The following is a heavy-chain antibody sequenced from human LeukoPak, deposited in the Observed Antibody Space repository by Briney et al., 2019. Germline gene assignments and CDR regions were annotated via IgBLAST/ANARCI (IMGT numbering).Heavy chain of an antibody. J-gene: IGHJ5*02. D-gene: IGHD5-12*01. CDR1: GFTFSDYY. V-gene: IGHV3-11*05. CDR3: ARDRSYDGNQEVETYNWFDP. Sequence: PGGSLRLSCAASGFTFSDYYMSWIRQAPGKGLEWVSYISSSSSYTNYADSVKGRFTISRDNAKNSLYLQMNSLRAEDTAVYYCARDRSYDGNQEVETYNWFDPWGQGTLVTVSS. CDR2: ISSSSSYT.